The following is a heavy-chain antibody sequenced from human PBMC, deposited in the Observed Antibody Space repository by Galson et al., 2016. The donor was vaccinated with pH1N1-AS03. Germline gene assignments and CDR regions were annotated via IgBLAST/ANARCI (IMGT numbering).Heavy chain of an antibody. D-gene: IGHD6-19*01. CDR1: GGSFNNYY. Sequence: TLSLTCAVYGGSFNNYYWNWIRQSPGKGLEWVGEINHSGSTDYSPSLKGRVTISVDPSKNQISLNLNSVTAADTAVYYCARGSYSSGWYRGRNAFDIWGQGTMVTVSS. CDR3: ARGSYSSGWYRGRNAFDI. CDR2: INHSGST. V-gene: IGHV4-34*01. J-gene: IGHJ3*02.